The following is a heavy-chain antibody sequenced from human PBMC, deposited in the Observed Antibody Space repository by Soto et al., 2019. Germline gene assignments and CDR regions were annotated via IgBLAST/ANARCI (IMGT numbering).Heavy chain of an antibody. J-gene: IGHJ4*02. CDR2: IYWDDDK. CDR1: LCSLGTRGMG. V-gene: IGHV2-5*02. D-gene: IGHD6-6*01. CDR3: AHSIAASLYPASAQFDY. Sequence: GPRLLHRTQTLTLPCTFSLCSLGTRGMGVGWIRQPPGKALEWLALIYWDDDKRYSPSLKSRLTITKDTSKNQGVLTMTNMDPVDTATYYCAHSIAASLYPASAQFDYWGQGTLVTLSS.